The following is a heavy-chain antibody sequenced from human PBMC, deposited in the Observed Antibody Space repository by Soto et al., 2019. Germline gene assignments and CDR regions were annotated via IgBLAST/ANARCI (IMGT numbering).Heavy chain of an antibody. Sequence: PGGSLRLSCAASGFTFSSYAMSWVRQAPGKGLEWVSAISGSGGSTYYADSVKGRFTISRDNSKNTLYLQMNSLRAEDTAVYYCAKDRARITYYYDSSGYTDYWGQGTLVTVSS. CDR1: GFTFSSYA. J-gene: IGHJ4*02. D-gene: IGHD3-22*01. CDR2: ISGSGGST. V-gene: IGHV3-23*01. CDR3: AKDRARITYYYDSSGYTDY.